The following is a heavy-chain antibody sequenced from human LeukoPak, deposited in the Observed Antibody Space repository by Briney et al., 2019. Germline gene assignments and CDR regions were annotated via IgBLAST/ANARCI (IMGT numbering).Heavy chain of an antibody. D-gene: IGHD3-9*01. CDR1: GGSFSSYY. V-gene: IGHV4-39*01. Sequence: SETLSLTCAVYGGSFSSYYWGWIRQPPGKGLEWIGSIYYSGSTYYNPSLKSRVTISVDTSKNQFSLKLSSVTAADTAVYYCARSYDILTGYMSGGLFDPWGQGTLVTVSS. J-gene: IGHJ5*02. CDR3: ARSYDILTGYMSGGLFDP. CDR2: IYYSGST.